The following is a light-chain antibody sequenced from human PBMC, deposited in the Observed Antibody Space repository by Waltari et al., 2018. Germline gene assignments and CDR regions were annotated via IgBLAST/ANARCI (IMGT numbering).Light chain of an antibody. CDR1: SSDVGGYDY. CDR3: FSYRRSSTWV. V-gene: IGLV2-14*03. J-gene: IGLJ3*02. Sequence: QSALTQPASVSGSPGQSITIPCTGTSSDVGGYDYLSWYQQHPGKAPKLLIYDVTKRPSGVSNRFSGSKSANTASLTISGLQAEDEADYYCFSYRRSSTWVFGEGTKLTVL. CDR2: DVT.